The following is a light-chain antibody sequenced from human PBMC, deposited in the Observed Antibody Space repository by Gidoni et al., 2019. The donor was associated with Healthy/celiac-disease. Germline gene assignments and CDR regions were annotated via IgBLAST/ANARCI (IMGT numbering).Light chain of an antibody. CDR2: GAS. CDR3: QQYGSSPMT. Sequence: IVLTQSPGTLSLSPGERATLSCRASQSVSSSYLAWYQQKPGQAPRLLIYGASSRATGIPDRFSGSGSGTDFTLTISRLEPEDFAVYYCQQYGSSPMTFGQGTKVEIQ. V-gene: IGKV3-20*01. CDR1: QSVSSSY. J-gene: IGKJ1*01.